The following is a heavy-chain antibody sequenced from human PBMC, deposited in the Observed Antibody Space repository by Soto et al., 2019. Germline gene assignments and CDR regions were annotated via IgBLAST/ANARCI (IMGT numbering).Heavy chain of an antibody. V-gene: IGHV4-34*01. D-gene: IGHD4-17*01. CDR2: INHSGST. CDR3: ARAPWVLRCLDY. CDR1: GGSFSGYY. J-gene: IGHJ4*02. Sequence: PSETLSLTCAVYGGSFSGYYWSWIRQPPGKGLEWIGEINHSGSTNYNPSLKSRVTISVDTSKNQFSLKLSSVTAADTAVYYCARAPWVLRCLDYWGQGTLVTVSS.